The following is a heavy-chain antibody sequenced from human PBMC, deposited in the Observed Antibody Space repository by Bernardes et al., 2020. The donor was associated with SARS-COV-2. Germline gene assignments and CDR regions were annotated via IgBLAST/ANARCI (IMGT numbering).Heavy chain of an antibody. Sequence: GESLKISCKGYGYSFISYWISWVRQMPGKGLEWMGRVDPTDSYSKYSPSFQGHVTIPADKSINTAFLQWSSLRASDTAMYFCARHVVGLAGNNWLDPWGQGTLVTVSS. V-gene: IGHV5-10-1*01. J-gene: IGHJ5*02. CDR3: ARHVVGLAGNNWLDP. CDR1: GYSFISYW. CDR2: VDPTDSYS. D-gene: IGHD6-19*01.